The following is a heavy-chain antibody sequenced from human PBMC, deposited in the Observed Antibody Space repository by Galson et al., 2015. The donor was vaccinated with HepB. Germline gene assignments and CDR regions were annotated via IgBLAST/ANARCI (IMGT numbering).Heavy chain of an antibody. D-gene: IGHD1-1*01. CDR3: ARRRTGTTWEATIDY. CDR1: GFTFSHYY. CDR2: ISSSSSYT. Sequence: SLRLSCAASGFTFSHYYMHWIRQAPGKGLEWVSYISSSSSYTSYADSVKGRFTISRDNAKNSLYLQMNSLRADDTAVYYCARRRTGTTWEATIDYWGQGTLVTVSS. V-gene: IGHV3-11*06. J-gene: IGHJ4*02.